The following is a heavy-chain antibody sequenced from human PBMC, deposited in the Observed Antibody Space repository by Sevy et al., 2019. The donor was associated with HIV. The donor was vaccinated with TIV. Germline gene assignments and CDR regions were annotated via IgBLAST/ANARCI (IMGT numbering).Heavy chain of an antibody. D-gene: IGHD3-22*01. CDR3: VRDPYDSSGYFDY. Sequence: GGSLRLSCAASGFTFSSYAMHWVRQAPGKGLEWVAVISYDGSNKYYADSVKGRFTISRDNSKNTLYLQMNSLRAEDTAVYYCVRDPYDSSGYFDYWGQGTLVTVSS. CDR2: ISYDGSNK. CDR1: GFTFSSYA. V-gene: IGHV3-30*04. J-gene: IGHJ4*02.